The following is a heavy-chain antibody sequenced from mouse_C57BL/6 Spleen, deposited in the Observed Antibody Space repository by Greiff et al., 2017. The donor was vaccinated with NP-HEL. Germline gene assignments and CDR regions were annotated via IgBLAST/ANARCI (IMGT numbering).Heavy chain of an antibody. D-gene: IGHD1-1*01. V-gene: IGHV1-69*01. CDR1: GYTFTSYW. Sequence: QVQLQQPGAELVMPGASVKLSCKASGYTFTSYWMHWVKQRPGQGLEWIGEIDPSDSYTNYNQKFKGKSTLTVDKSSSTAYMQLSSLTSEDSAVYYCARSVTTVVSYAMDYWGQGTSVTVSS. CDR2: IDPSDSYT. CDR3: ARSVTTVVSYAMDY. J-gene: IGHJ4*01.